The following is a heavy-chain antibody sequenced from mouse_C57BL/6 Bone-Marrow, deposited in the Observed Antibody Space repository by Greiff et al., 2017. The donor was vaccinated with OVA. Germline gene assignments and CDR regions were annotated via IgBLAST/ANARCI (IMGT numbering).Heavy chain of an antibody. V-gene: IGHV1-50*01. Sequence: VQLQQPGAELVKPGASVKLSCKASGYTFTSYWMQWVKQRPGQGLEWIGEIDPSDSYPNYNQQFKGKATLTVYTSSSTAYMQLSSLTSEDSAVYYGARSSSYYVMYFDVWGTGTTVTVSS. D-gene: IGHD1-1*01. CDR2: IDPSDSYP. CDR3: ARSSSYYVMYFDV. CDR1: GYTFTSYW. J-gene: IGHJ1*03.